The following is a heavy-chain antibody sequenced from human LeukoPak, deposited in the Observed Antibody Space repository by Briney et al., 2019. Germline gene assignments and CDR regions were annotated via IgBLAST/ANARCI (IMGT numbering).Heavy chain of an antibody. J-gene: IGHJ4*02. CDR1: GGSISSYY. D-gene: IGHD6-6*01. V-gene: IGHV4-59*01. CDR2: IYYSGST. CDR3: ARVMSSSWELDY. Sequence: SGTLSLTCTVSGGSISSYYWSWIRQPPGKGLEWIGYIYYSGSTNYNPSLKSRVTISVDTSKNQFSLKLSSVTAADTAVYYCARVMSSSWELDYWGQGTLVTVSS.